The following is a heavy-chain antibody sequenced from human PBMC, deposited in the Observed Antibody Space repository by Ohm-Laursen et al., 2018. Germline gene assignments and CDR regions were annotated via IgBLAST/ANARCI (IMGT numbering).Heavy chain of an antibody. CDR1: GGSFSGYY. V-gene: IGHV4-34*01. J-gene: IGHJ4*02. CDR3: ARFKMVLLRGIYFDY. D-gene: IGHD2-21*02. CDR2: INHSGST. Sequence: SQTLSLTCAVYGGSFSGYYWSWIRQPPGKGLEWIGEINHSGSTNYNPSLKSRVTISVDTSKNQFSLKLSSVTAADTAVYYCARFKMVLLRGIYFDYWGQGTLVTVSS.